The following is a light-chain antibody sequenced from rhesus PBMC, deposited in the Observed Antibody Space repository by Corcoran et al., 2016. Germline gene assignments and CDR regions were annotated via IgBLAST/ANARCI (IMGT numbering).Light chain of an antibody. J-gene: IGKJ3*01. Sequence: EAVVTQSPATLSLSPGERATFSCRASQSVGSYLAWYQQRPGQAPRLLTYGASNRAPGIPDRFTGSGSGTGFTLTITRLEPEDVGVYYYQQRFTFGPGTKLDIK. CDR1: QSVGSY. CDR3: QQRFT. V-gene: IGKV3-24*04. CDR2: GAS.